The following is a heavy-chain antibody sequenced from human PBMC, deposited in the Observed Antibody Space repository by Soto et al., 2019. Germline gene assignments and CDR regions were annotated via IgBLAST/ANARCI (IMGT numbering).Heavy chain of an antibody. V-gene: IGHV1-8*01. CDR3: AREGQIFSGGSCWGSDAFDI. J-gene: IGHJ3*02. D-gene: IGHD2-15*01. CDR1: GYTFTSYD. CDR2: MNPNSGNT. Sequence: ASVKVSCKASGYTFTSYDINWVRQATGQGLEWMGWMNPNSGNTGYAQKFQGRVTMTRNTSISTAYMELSSLRSEDTAVYYCAREGQIFSGGSCWGSDAFDIWGQGTMVTVSS.